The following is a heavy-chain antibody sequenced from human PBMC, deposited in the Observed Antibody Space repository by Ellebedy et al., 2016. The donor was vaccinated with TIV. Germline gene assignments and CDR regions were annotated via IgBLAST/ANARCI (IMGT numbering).Heavy chain of an antibody. CDR2: ITHSGDST. Sequence: GESLKISCAASGFTFSSDAMSWVRQAPGKGLEWVSTITHSGDSTYYAASVKGRFTISRDNSNNTVYLQMSSLRLDDTAIYYCAKGQVGGPFEHWGQGTLVTVAS. CDR3: AKGQVGGPFEH. D-gene: IGHD1-26*01. J-gene: IGHJ4*02. CDR1: GFTFSSDA. V-gene: IGHV3-23*01.